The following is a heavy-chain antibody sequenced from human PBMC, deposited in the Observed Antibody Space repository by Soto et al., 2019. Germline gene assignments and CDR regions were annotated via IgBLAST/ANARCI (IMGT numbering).Heavy chain of an antibody. Sequence: SVTVSCKASGFTFTSSAVHRVRQDRGQRLEWIGWIVVGSGNTNYAQKFQERVTITRDMSTSTAYMELSSLRSEDTAVYYCAAGLRLYYDILTGYLYGMDVWGQGTTVTVSS. CDR1: GFTFTSSA. V-gene: IGHV1-58*01. D-gene: IGHD3-9*01. CDR2: IVVGSGNT. J-gene: IGHJ6*02. CDR3: AAGLRLYYDILTGYLYGMDV.